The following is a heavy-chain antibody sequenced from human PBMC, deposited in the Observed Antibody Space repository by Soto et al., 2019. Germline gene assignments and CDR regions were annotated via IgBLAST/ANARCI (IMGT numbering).Heavy chain of an antibody. Sequence: QITLEESGPAVVKATQTLTLTCTFSGFSLSNSGESVGWIRQPPGKALEWLGLIYWNGIERYNPSLKRRLSITKDTSKNNELLTVTNMDPVDTATYFCAHGDPLDFHYWGQGTLVTVSP. CDR3: AHGDPLDFHY. CDR2: IYWNGIE. CDR1: GFSLSNSGES. D-gene: IGHD3-10*01. V-gene: IGHV2-5*01. J-gene: IGHJ4*02.